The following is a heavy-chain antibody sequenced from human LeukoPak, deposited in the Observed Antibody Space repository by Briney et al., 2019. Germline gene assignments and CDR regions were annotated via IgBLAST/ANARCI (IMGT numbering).Heavy chain of an antibody. D-gene: IGHD3-10*01. CDR3: AKDRGFGVFFQYYFDY. J-gene: IGHJ4*02. Sequence: GGSLRLSCAASGFSFSSYGMHWVRQAPGKGLEWVAVISYDGSNKYYADSVKGRFTISRDNSKNTLYVQMNSLRAEDTAVYYCAKDRGFGVFFQYYFDYWGQGTLVTVSS. CDR2: ISYDGSNK. V-gene: IGHV3-30*18. CDR1: GFSFSSYG.